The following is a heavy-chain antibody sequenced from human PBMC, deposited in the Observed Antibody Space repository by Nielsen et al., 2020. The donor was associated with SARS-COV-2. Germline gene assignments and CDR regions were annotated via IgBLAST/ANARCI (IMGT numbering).Heavy chain of an antibody. CDR2: IYYDGNNK. CDR3: ARESAYGDYTGGFDY. V-gene: IGHV3-30*12. Sequence: GESLKISCAASGFTFSNYGMHWVRQAPGKGLEWVTVIYYDGNNKYYADSVKGRFTIFRDNSKNTLYLQMNSLRAEDTAVYYCARESAYGDYTGGFDYWGQGTLVTVSS. J-gene: IGHJ4*02. CDR1: GFTFSNYG. D-gene: IGHD4-17*01.